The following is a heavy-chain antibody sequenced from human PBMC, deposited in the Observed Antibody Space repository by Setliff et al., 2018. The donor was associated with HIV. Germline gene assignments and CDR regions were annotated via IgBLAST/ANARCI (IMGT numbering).Heavy chain of an antibody. Sequence: RASVKVSCKASGFTFASYYFHWVRQAPGQGLEWMGVINPSDGGTTYAQKFQGRVTMTKDTSTTTVYMELSSLRSEDTALYYCARDKETSHFYDTSGYGGNWFDPWGQGTLVTVSS. CDR2: INPSDGGT. CDR1: GFTFASYY. D-gene: IGHD3-22*01. J-gene: IGHJ5*02. V-gene: IGHV1-46*01. CDR3: ARDKETSHFYDTSGYGGNWFDP.